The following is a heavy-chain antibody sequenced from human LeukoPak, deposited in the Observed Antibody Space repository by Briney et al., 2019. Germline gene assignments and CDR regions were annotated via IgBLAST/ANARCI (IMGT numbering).Heavy chain of an antibody. CDR3: AAGGPTYYDFWSGYYSHYYYYYYMDV. Sequence: ASVKVSCKASGYTFTSYAMNWVRQAPGQGLEWMGWINTNTGNPTYAQGFTGRFVFSLDTSVSTAYLQISSLKAEDTAVYYCAAGGPTYYDFWSGYYSHYYYYYYMDVWGKGTTVTVSS. D-gene: IGHD3-3*01. CDR2: INTNTGNP. J-gene: IGHJ6*03. CDR1: GYTFTSYA. V-gene: IGHV7-4-1*02.